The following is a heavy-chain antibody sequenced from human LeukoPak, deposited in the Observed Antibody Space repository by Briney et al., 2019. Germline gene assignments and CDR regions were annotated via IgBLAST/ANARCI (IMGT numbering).Heavy chain of an antibody. V-gene: IGHV4-38-2*02. D-gene: IGHD2-15*01. Sequence: PSETLSLTCAVSGYSISSGYYWGWIRQPPGKGLEWIGSIYHSGSTYYNPSLKSRVTISVDTSKNQFSLKLSSVTAADTAVYYCARDLGGGLYSSGVGVFDYWGQGTLVTVSS. CDR3: ARDLGGGLYSSGVGVFDY. CDR1: GYSISSGYY. CDR2: IYHSGST. J-gene: IGHJ4*02.